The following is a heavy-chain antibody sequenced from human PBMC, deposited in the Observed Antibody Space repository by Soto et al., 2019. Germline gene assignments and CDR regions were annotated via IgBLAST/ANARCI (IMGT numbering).Heavy chain of an antibody. J-gene: IGHJ4*01. V-gene: IGHV4-38-2*01. CDR2: IYHGGTT. CDR3: ARVHVMVVAGSTFDY. CDR1: GYSLSSGSY. Sequence: SEILSLTCAVSGYSLSSGSYWGWIRQPPGKGPEWIASIYHGGTTFYNPSLKSRVTLSVDTSKNHYSLKLRSVTAADTAVYYCARVHVMVVAGSTFDYWGPGILVTVSS. D-gene: IGHD6-19*01.